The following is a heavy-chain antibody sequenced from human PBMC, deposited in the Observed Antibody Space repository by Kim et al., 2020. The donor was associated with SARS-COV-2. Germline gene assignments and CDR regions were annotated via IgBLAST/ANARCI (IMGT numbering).Heavy chain of an antibody. D-gene: IGHD4-17*01. J-gene: IGHJ6*01. CDR3: ARGYGDYAGNYYYGMDV. CDR1: GFTFRDYY. Sequence: GGSLRLSCAASGFTFRDYYMNWVRQAPGKWLEWVGDISARSSTINYADSVKGRFTISRDNAKNSVYLEMNSLRAEDTAVYYCARGYGDYAGNYYYGMDV. CDR2: ISARSSTI. V-gene: IGHV3-48*04.